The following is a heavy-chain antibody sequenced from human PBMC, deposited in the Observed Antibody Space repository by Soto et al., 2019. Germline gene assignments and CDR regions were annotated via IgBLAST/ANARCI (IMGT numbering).Heavy chain of an antibody. Sequence: LRLSCAASGFTFSTYAMSWVRQAPGKGLEWVPAISGSGGSTYHADSVKGRFTISRDNSKNTLYLQMNSLRAEDTAVYYCAKDAWSSGWSPFDYWGQGTLVTVSS. J-gene: IGHJ4*02. V-gene: IGHV3-23*01. CDR3: AKDAWSSGWSPFDY. CDR1: GFTFSTYA. CDR2: ISGSGGST. D-gene: IGHD6-19*01.